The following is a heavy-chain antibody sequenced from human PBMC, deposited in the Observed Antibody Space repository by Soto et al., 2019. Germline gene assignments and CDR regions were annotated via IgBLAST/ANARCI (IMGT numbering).Heavy chain of an antibody. CDR2: INDRGSI. CDR1: GGSFSGYY. J-gene: IGHJ2*01. V-gene: IGHV4-34*01. D-gene: IGHD3-9*01. Sequence: QVQLQQWGAGPLRPLETLSLTCGVSGGSFSGYYWAWIRQSPGKGLEWIGEINDRGSINYNPSLKSRVSISVDTSKNHCSLNLRPVTAADTAVYYCARESHDILTGPPWVWYFDLWGRGTLVTVSS. CDR3: ARESHDILTGPPWVWYFDL.